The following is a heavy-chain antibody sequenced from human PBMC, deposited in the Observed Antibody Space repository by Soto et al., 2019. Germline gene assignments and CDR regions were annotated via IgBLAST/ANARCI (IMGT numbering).Heavy chain of an antibody. V-gene: IGHV1-69*06. J-gene: IGHJ5*02. CDR2: IIPIFGTA. D-gene: IGHD6-13*01. CDR1: GGTFSSYV. Sequence: ASVKVSCKASGGTFSSYVISRVRQAPGQGLEWMGGIIPIFGTANYAQKFQGRVTITADKSTSTAYMELSSLISEDTAVYYCARVARIAAAGPDLNWFDPWGQGTLVTVSS. CDR3: ARVARIAAAGPDLNWFDP.